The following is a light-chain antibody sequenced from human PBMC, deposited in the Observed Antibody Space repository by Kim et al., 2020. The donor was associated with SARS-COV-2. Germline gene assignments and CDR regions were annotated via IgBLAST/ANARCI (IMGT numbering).Light chain of an antibody. CDR1: QSVSSNY. V-gene: IGKV3-20*01. Sequence: SPGERATLSCRASQSVSSNYLAWYQQRPGQAPRLRIYGASSRATGIPDRFSGSGSGTDFTLTITRLEPEDFAVYHCQQYSSSPATFGQGTKVDIK. CDR2: GAS. J-gene: IGKJ1*01. CDR3: QQYSSSPAT.